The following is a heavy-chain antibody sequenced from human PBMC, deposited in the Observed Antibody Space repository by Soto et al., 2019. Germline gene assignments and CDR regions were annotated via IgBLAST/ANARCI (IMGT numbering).Heavy chain of an antibody. D-gene: IGHD2-8*01. J-gene: IGHJ4*02. Sequence: PSETLSLTCAVYGGSFSGYYWSWIRQPPGKGLEWIGEINHSGSTNYNPSLKSRVTISVDTSKNQFSLKLSSVTAADTAVYYCARDGVKIRRFDYWGQGTLVTVSS. CDR1: GGSFSGYY. CDR2: INHSGST. CDR3: ARDGVKIRRFDY. V-gene: IGHV4-34*01.